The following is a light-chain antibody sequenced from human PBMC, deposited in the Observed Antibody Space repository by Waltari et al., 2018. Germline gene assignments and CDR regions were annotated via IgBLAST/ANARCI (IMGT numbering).Light chain of an antibody. CDR1: QSVGRS. V-gene: IGKV3-20*01. CDR2: GAS. J-gene: IGKJ1*01. CDR3: QHYVRLPAT. Sequence: EIVLTQSPGTLSLSPGARATPSCRASQSVGRSLAWYQQKPGQAPRLLIYGASNRAPGIPDRFSGSGSGTDFSLTISRLEPEDFGLYSCQHYVRLPATFGQGTKVEIK.